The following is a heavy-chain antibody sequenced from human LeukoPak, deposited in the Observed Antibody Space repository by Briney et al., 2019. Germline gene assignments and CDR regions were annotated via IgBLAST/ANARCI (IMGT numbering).Heavy chain of an antibody. J-gene: IGHJ5*01. CDR3: VRDLLGPFDS. V-gene: IGHV4-31*03. CDR1: GGSIGRGGFH. CDR2: IFYSGSI. Sequence: SETLSLTCTVSGGSIGRGGFHWTWIRQHPGKGLEWIGYIFYSGSISYNPSLKSRVIMSVDTSKNQFSLKLNSVTAADTAVYYCVRDLLGPFDSWGQGTLVTVSS.